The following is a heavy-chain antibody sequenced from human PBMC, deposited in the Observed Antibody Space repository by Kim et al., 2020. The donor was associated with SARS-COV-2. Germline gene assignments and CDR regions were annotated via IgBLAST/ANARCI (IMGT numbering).Heavy chain of an antibody. J-gene: IGHJ4*02. D-gene: IGHD3-10*01. V-gene: IGHV3-30*02. CDR3: AKAQYEGSGSFFFDY. Sequence: DSVKGRFTITRENSKNTLYLQMNSLRAEDTAVYYCAKAQYEGSGSFFFDYWGQGTLVTVSS.